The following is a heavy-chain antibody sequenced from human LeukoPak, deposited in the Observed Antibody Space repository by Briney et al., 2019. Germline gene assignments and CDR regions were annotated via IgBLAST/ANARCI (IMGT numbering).Heavy chain of an antibody. CDR1: GVTFSSYS. D-gene: IGHD5-24*01. J-gene: IGHJ4*02. Sequence: SGGSLRLSCAASGVTFSSYSMNWVRQAPGKGLEWVSYISSSSSTIYYADSVKGRFTISRDNAKNSLYLQMNSLRAEDTAVYYCARDQRDGYNSHFDYWGQGTLVTVSS. CDR3: ARDQRDGYNSHFDY. CDR2: ISSSSSTI. V-gene: IGHV3-48*04.